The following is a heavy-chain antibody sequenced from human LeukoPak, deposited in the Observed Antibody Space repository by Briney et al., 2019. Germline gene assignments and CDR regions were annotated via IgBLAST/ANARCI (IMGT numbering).Heavy chain of an antibody. Sequence: GGSLRLSCAASGFTFSSYGMHWVRQAPGKGLEWVAVISYDGSHKYYADSVKGRLTISRDNSKSTLYLQMNSLRAEDTAVYYCARDLMGIAYRGAFYYWGQGTLVTVSS. CDR2: ISYDGSHK. CDR3: ARDLMGIAYRGAFYY. V-gene: IGHV3-33*05. D-gene: IGHD6-13*01. CDR1: GFTFSSYG. J-gene: IGHJ4*02.